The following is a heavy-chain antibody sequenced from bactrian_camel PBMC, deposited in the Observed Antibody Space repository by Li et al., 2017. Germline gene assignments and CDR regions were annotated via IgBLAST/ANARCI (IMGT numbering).Heavy chain of an antibody. V-gene: IGHV3S55*01. J-gene: IGHJ6*01. CDR2: INVDGTT. CDR3: VATRFKYGGTCRARQEIGF. D-gene: IGHD2*01. Sequence: HVQLVESGGGSVQAGGSLNLSCTASGFTRDDYDMGWYRQAPGKECELVSAINVDGTTKYGDSVKGRFTISQDNAKNTVYLQMNSLTPEDTAMYICVATRFKYGGTCRARQEIGFWGRGTQVTVS. CDR1: GFTRDDYD.